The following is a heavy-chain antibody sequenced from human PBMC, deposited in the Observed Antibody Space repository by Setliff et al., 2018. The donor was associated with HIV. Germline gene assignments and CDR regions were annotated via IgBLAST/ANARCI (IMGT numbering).Heavy chain of an antibody. J-gene: IGHJ6*02. CDR1: GFTFNTYT. D-gene: IGHD4-4*01. CDR2: ISSANTYI. CDR3: ARDISPRPPEIHDYSNYYGMDV. Sequence: GGSLRLSCAASGFTFNTYTMNWVRQAPGKGLEWVSSISSANTYIYYADSMKGRITISRDNAKNSLYPQMNSLRAEDTAVYYCARDISPRPPEIHDYSNYYGMDVWGQGTTVTVSS. V-gene: IGHV3-21*06.